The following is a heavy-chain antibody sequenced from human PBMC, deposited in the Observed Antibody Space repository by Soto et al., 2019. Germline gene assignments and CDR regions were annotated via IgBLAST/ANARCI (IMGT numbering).Heavy chain of an antibody. D-gene: IGHD2-2*01. J-gene: IGHJ4*02. CDR3: ARDKYIKVLPAASGVYFGY. CDR1: GYAISVDF. Sequence: VNGYRKGSGYAISVDFMHWVRNTHGQGLEWMGIINPSGGSTSYAQKFQGRVTMTRDTSTSTVYMELSSLRSEDTAVYYCARDKYIKVLPAASGVYFGYWGQGTLVTVSS. CDR2: INPSGGST. V-gene: IGHV1-46*01.